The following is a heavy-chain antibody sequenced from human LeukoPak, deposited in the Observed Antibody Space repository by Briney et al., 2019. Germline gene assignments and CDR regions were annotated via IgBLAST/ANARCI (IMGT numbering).Heavy chain of an antibody. CDR2: IIPIFGTA. CDR3: ARALKGQDGYSQMDV. CDR1: GGTFGSYA. J-gene: IGHJ6*02. Sequence: SVKVSCKASGGTFGSYAISWVRQAPGQGLEWMGGIIPIFGTANYAQKFQGRVTITADESTSTAYMELSSLRSEDTAVYYCARALKGQDGYSQMDVWGQGTTVTVSS. V-gene: IGHV1-69*01. D-gene: IGHD5-24*01.